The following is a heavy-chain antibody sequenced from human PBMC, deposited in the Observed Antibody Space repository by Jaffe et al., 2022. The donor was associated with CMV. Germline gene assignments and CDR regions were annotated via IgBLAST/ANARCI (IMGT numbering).Heavy chain of an antibody. J-gene: IGHJ6*02. CDR2: MNPNSGNT. Sequence: QVQLVQSGAEVKKPGASVKVSCKASGYTFTSYDINWVRQATGQGLEWMGWMNPNSGNTGYAQKFQGRVTMTRNTSISTAYMELSSLRSEDTAVYYCARGHPQSHHTYYDFWSGYYTNYYGMDVWGQGTTVTVSS. V-gene: IGHV1-8*01. CDR1: GYTFTSYD. CDR3: ARGHPQSHHTYYDFWSGYYTNYYGMDV. D-gene: IGHD3-3*01.